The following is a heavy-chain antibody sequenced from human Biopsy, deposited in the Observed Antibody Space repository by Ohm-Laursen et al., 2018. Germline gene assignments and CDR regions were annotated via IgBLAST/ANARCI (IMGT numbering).Heavy chain of an antibody. D-gene: IGHD2-2*02. CDR2: TYWEHPK. Sequence: TQTLTLTCTLSGFSLNTRGMSVTWIRQPPGKALEWLARTYWEHPKLYNESMKTRLTIPKGTSENHVVLTLSDVAPVDTATYYCARIPILVVPAAIVYRHRRHLQGLDVWGQGTTVSVSS. J-gene: IGHJ6*02. CDR1: GFSLNTRGMS. CDR3: ARIPILVVPAAIVYRHRRHLQGLDV. V-gene: IGHV2-70*16.